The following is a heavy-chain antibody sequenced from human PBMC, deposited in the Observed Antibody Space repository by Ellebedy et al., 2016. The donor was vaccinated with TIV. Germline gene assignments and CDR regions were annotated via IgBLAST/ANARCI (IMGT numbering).Heavy chain of an antibody. D-gene: IGHD3-16*01. J-gene: IGHJ6*02. CDR2: IGYNSGSS. V-gene: IGHV4-59*12. CDR3: ASSHGGYGLGGGYYYGMDV. Sequence: SETLSLTCTVSGDSISSNGWGWVRQPPEKGLEWIGFIGYNSGSSNYNPALTSRVTISVDTSKNQFSLKLSSVTAADTAVYYCASSHGGYGLGGGYYYGMDVWGQGTTVTVSS. CDR1: GDSISSNG.